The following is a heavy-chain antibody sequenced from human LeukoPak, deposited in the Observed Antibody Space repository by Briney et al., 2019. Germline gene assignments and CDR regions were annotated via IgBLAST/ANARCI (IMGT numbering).Heavy chain of an antibody. D-gene: IGHD2-2*02. CDR3: ARVQVDADCSSISCYTLYYYYYMDV. CDR1: GFTFSSYW. J-gene: IGHJ6*03. CDR2: INTDGSST. Sequence: PGGSLRLSCAASGFTFSSYWMHWVRQAPGKGLVWVSRINTDGSSTSYADSVKGRFTISRDNAKNTLYLQMNSLRAEDTAVCYCARVQVDADCSSISCYTLYYYYYMDVWGKGTTVTVSS. V-gene: IGHV3-74*01.